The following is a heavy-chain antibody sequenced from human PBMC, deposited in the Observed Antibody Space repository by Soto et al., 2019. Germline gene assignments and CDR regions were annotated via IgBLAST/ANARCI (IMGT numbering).Heavy chain of an antibody. V-gene: IGHV4-39*01. CDR3: ARHYSSGSRNWFDP. CDR2: IYYSGST. CDR1: GGSMNSSSYF. Sequence: SETLSLTCSVSGGSMNSSSYFWGWVRQPPGKGLEWIGSIYYSGSTYYNPSLRSRVTISVDTSKNQFSLKLSSVTAADTAVFYCARHYSSGSRNWFDPWGQGTLVTVS. J-gene: IGHJ5*02. D-gene: IGHD6-19*01.